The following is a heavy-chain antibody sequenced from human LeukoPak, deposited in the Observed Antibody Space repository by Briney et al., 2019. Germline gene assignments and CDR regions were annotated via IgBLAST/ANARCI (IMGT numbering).Heavy chain of an antibody. CDR1: GGSFSGYY. J-gene: IGHJ6*03. D-gene: IGHD1-1*01. CDR2: INHSGST. Sequence: SETLSLTCAVYGGSFSGYYWSWIRQPPGKGLEWIGEINHSGSTNYNPSLKSRVTISVDTSKNQFSLKLSSVTAADTAVYYCARGRPKRSSLVYYYYMDVWGKGTTVTVSS. V-gene: IGHV4-34*01. CDR3: ARGRPKRSSLVYYYYMDV.